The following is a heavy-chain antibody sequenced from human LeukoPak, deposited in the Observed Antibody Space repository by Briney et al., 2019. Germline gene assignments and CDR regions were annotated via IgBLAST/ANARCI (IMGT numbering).Heavy chain of an antibody. CDR3: AQKAPYSPGYSQH. CDR1: GGSITSYF. Sequence: SETLSLTCTVSGGSITSYFGTWIRQPPGKGLEWIGYIYHSGTTNYNPSLKSRVTISADTSKNQFSLRLSSVTAADTAVYYCAQKAPYSPGYSQHWGQGTLVTVST. J-gene: IGHJ1*01. V-gene: IGHV4-59*01. D-gene: IGHD2-15*01. CDR2: IYHSGTT.